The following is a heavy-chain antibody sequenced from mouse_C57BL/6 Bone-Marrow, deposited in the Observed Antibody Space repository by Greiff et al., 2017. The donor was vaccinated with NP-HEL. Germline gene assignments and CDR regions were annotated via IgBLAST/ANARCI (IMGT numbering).Heavy chain of an antibody. J-gene: IGHJ1*03. CDR2: INPYNGGT. CDR3: ARGGGYPYWYFDV. V-gene: IGHV1-19*01. CDR1: GYTFTDYY. D-gene: IGHD2-2*01. Sequence: VQLKQSGPVLVKPGASVKMSCKASGYTFTDYYMNWVKQSHGKSLEWIGVINPYNGGTSYNQKFKGKATLTVDKSSSTAYMELNSLTSEDSAVYYCARGGGYPYWYFDVWGTGTTVTVSS.